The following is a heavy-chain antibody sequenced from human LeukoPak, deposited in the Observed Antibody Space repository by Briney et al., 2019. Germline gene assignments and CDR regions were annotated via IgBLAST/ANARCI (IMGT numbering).Heavy chain of an antibody. CDR2: IYTSGST. J-gene: IGHJ2*01. D-gene: IGHD2-2*01. V-gene: IGHV4-4*07. Sequence: SETLSLTCTVSGGSISSYYWSWLRQPAGKGLEWLGRIYTSGSTNYNPSLKSRVTMSVDTSKNQFSLKLSSVTAADTAVYYCARDSRYCSSTSCDWWYFDLWGRGTLVTVSS. CDR1: GGSISSYY. CDR3: ARDSRYCSSTSCDWWYFDL.